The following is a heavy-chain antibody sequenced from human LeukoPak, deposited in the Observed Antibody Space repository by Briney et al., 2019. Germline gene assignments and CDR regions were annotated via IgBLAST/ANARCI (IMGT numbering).Heavy chain of an antibody. CDR1: GGSISSYY. Sequence: PSETLSLTCTVCGGSISSYYWSWIRQPPGTGLEWIGYIYYSVSTNYNLSLKSRVTIPVDTSKIQLSLKLSSVTAADTAVYYCARAGELGATSDYYYGMDVWGQGTTVTVSS. J-gene: IGHJ6*02. CDR3: ARAGELGATSDYYYGMDV. CDR2: IYYSVST. V-gene: IGHV4-59*01. D-gene: IGHD1-26*01.